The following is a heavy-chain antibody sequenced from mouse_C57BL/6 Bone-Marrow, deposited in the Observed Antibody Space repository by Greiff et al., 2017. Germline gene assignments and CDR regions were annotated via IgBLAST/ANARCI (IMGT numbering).Heavy chain of an antibody. D-gene: IGHD2-3*01. J-gene: IGHJ1*03. V-gene: IGHV1-63*01. CDR1: GYTFTNYW. CDR3: ARSGDGYYVYCYFDV. Sequence: QVQLQQSGAELVRPGTSVKMSCKASGYTFTNYWIGWAKQRPGHGLEWIGEIYPGGGYTNYNEKFKGKATLTADKSSSTAYMQFSSLTSEDSAIYDCARSGDGYYVYCYFDVWGTGTTVTVSS. CDR2: IYPGGGYT.